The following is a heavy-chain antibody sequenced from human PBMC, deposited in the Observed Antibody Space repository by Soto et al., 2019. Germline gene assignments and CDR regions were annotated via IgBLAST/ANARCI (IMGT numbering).Heavy chain of an antibody. J-gene: IGHJ6*02. D-gene: IGHD4-17*01. CDR1: GGSISSGGYY. CDR2: IYYSGST. CDR3: ARDRTVTTNGYYYYYGMDV. Sequence: QVQLQESGPGLVKPSQTLSLTCTVSGGSISSGGYYWSWIRQHPGKGLEWIGYIYYSGSTYYNPSLESRVTISVDTSKNQFALKLSSVTAEDTAVYYCARDRTVTTNGYYYYYGMDVWGQGTTVTGSS. V-gene: IGHV4-31*03.